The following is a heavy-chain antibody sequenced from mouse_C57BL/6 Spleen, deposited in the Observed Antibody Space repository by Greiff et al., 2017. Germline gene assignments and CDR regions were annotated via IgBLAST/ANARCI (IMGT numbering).Heavy chain of an antibody. CDR3: ARALYYDLSSWFAY. CDR2: ISSGSSTI. CDR1: GFTFSDYG. J-gene: IGHJ3*01. Sequence: EVNVVESGGGLVKPGGSLKLSCAASGFTFSDYGMHWVRQAPEKGLEWVAYISSGSSTIYYADTVKGRFTISRDNAKNTLFLQMTSLRSEDTAMCYCARALYYDLSSWFAYWGQGTLVTVSA. V-gene: IGHV5-17*01. D-gene: IGHD2-4*01.